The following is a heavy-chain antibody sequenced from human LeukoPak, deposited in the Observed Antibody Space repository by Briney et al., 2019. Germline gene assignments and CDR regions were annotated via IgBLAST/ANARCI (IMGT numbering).Heavy chain of an antibody. CDR1: GFSFSSYA. J-gene: IGHJ4*02. D-gene: IGHD1-26*01. CDR2: IGGRADST. CDR3: VRDLGGRSGH. Sequence: GGSLRLSCAASGFSFSSYAMTWVRQAPGKGLEWVSVIGGRADSTYYAVSVKGRFTISRDNSKNTLYLQMNSLRAEDTAVYYCVRDLGGRSGHWGQGTLVTVSS. V-gene: IGHV3-23*01.